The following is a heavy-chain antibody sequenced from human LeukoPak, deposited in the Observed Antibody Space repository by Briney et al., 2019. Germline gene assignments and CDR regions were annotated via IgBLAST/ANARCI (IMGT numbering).Heavy chain of an antibody. V-gene: IGHV4-4*02. CDR1: GDSISNSHW. CDR3: ARGEKHGSGTVHFDY. CDR2: IYHGGST. Sequence: KTSGTLSLTCAVSGDSISNSHWWSWVRQPPRKGLEWIGEIYHGGSTNFNPSLKSRVTISVDRSNNQFSLRLTSVTAADTAVYYCARGEKHGSGTVHFDYWGQGTLVTVSS. J-gene: IGHJ4*02. D-gene: IGHD3-10*01.